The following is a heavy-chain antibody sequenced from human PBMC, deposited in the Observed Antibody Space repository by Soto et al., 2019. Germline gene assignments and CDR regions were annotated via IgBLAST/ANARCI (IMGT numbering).Heavy chain of an antibody. V-gene: IGHV3-9*01. CDR2: ISWNSAST. CDR1: GFTYEDFA. CDR3: VKDFRRYTNGLDV. J-gene: IGHJ6*02. D-gene: IGHD5-18*01. Sequence: EVQLVESGGGLVEPGKSLRLSCVVSGFTYEDFAMHWVRQAPGKGLEWVSGISWNSASTGYADSVTGRFTISRDNAKNSLYHQMRNLTGDDTAMYYCVKDFRRYTNGLDVWGPGTSVTVSS.